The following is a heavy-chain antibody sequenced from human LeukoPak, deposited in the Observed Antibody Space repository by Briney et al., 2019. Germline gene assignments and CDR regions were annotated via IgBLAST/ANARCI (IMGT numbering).Heavy chain of an antibody. Sequence: PGGSLRLSCAASGFTFSSYAMSWVRQAPGKGLEWVSAISGSGGSTYYAASVKGRFTISRDNSKNTLYLQMNSLRAEDTAVYYCAKGDIVVVPAAKDEFGFDYWGQGTLVTVSS. J-gene: IGHJ4*02. CDR2: ISGSGGST. CDR1: GFTFSSYA. V-gene: IGHV3-23*01. CDR3: AKGDIVVVPAAKDEFGFDY. D-gene: IGHD2-2*01.